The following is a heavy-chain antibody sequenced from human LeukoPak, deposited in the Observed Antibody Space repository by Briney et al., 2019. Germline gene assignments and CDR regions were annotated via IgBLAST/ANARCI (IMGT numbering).Heavy chain of an antibody. D-gene: IGHD4-23*01. CDR2: IQTSGST. J-gene: IGHJ3*02. Sequence: SETLSLTCTVSGDSISSGTYYWSWVRQPAGKGLEWIGRIQTSGSTDYNPSLKSRVTISVDTSNNQFSLKLSSVTAADTAVYYCARAIPGGAFDIWGQGTMVTVSS. V-gene: IGHV4-61*02. CDR3: ARAIPGGAFDI. CDR1: GDSISSGTYY.